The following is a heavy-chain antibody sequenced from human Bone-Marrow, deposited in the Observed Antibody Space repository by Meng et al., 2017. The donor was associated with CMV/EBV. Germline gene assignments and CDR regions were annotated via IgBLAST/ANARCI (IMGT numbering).Heavy chain of an antibody. D-gene: IGHD4-11*01. V-gene: IGHV3-20*01. CDR2: INWNGGST. J-gene: IGHJ5*02. Sequence: GGSLRLSCAASGFTFDDYGMSWVRQAPGKGLEWVSGINWNGGSTGYADSVKGRFTISRDNAKNSLYLQMNSLRAEDTALYHCARDRGYSNRGANWFDPWGQGTRVTVSS. CDR1: GFTFDDYG. CDR3: ARDRGYSNRGANWFDP.